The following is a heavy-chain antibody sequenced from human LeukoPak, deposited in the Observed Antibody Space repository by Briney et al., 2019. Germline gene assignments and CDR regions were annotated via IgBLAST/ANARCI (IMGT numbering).Heavy chain of an antibody. CDR2: IKQDGSEK. J-gene: IGHJ3*02. V-gene: IGHV3-7*03. Sequence: GGSLRLSCAAFGFSFNSHYMTWVRQAPGKGREWVANIKQDGSEKNYVDSVKGRFTISRDNSKNTLYLQMNSLRAEDTAVYYCAREGQTAAAGTFLHAFDIWGQGTMVTVSS. D-gene: IGHD6-13*01. CDR3: AREGQTAAAGTFLHAFDI. CDR1: GFSFNSHY.